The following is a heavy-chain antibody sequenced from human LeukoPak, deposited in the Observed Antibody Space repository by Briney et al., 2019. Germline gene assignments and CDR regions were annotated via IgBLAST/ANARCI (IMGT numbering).Heavy chain of an antibody. CDR1: GGSIGYYY. D-gene: IGHD6-19*01. J-gene: IGHJ3*02. CDR2: VYDSGTT. Sequence: PSETLSLTCTVSGGSIGYYYWSWIRQAPGKGLEWLGYVYDSGTTNYNPSLKSRLIISVVTSKTQFSLKLYSVTAADTAVYYCARAGYVSGSVCAFDIWGQGTVVTVSS. CDR3: ARAGYVSGSVCAFDI. V-gene: IGHV4-59*01.